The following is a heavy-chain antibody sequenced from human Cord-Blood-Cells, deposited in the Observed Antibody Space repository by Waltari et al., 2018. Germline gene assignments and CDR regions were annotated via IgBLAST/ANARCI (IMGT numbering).Heavy chain of an antibody. CDR2: IRYDGSNK. V-gene: IGHV3-30*02. J-gene: IGHJ1*01. CDR3: ARPYYDFWSGYLEYFQH. Sequence: QVQLVESGGGVVQPGGSLRLSCAASGFTFSSYGMPCVRQAPGKGLEWVAFIRYDGSNKNYADSVKGRFTISRDNSKNTLYLQMNRLRAEDTAVYYCARPYYDFWSGYLEYFQHWGQGTLVTVAS. D-gene: IGHD3-3*01. CDR1: GFTFSSYG.